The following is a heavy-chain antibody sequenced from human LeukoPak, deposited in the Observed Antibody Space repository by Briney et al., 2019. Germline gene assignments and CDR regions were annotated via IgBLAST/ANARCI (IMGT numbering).Heavy chain of an antibody. V-gene: IGHV4-34*01. D-gene: IGHD6-13*01. CDR2: IYYSGST. Sequence: SETLSLTCAVYGGSFSGYYWSWIRQPPGKGLEWIGSIYYSGSTYYNPSLKSRVTISADTSKNQISLKLSSVTAADAAVYYCARVVSSSWDYYYYMDVWGKGTTVTISS. CDR1: GGSFSGYY. J-gene: IGHJ6*03. CDR3: ARVVSSSWDYYYYMDV.